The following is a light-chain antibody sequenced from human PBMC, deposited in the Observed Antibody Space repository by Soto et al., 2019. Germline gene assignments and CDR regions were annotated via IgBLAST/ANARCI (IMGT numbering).Light chain of an antibody. CDR3: QQRSNWPPIT. J-gene: IGKJ5*01. CDR1: QSVRTY. Sequence: EIVLTQSPVTLSLSPGERATLSCRASQSVRTYLAWYQVKPGQAPRLLIYDASSRATGIPARFSGSGSGTDFTLTISSLEPEDFAVYYCQQRSNWPPITFGQGTRLENK. V-gene: IGKV3-11*01. CDR2: DAS.